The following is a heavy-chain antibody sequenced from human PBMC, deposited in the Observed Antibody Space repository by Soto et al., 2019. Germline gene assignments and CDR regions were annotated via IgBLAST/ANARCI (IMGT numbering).Heavy chain of an antibody. CDR1: GFTFSDYY. CDR2: ISSSSSYT. Sequence: GGSLRLSCAASGFTFSDYYMSWIRQAPGKGLEWVSYISSSSSYTNYADSVKGRFTISRDNAKNSLYLQMNSLRAEDTAVYYCARLRELAAAEGFNWFDPWGQGTLVTVSS. CDR3: ARLRELAAAEGFNWFDP. J-gene: IGHJ5*02. V-gene: IGHV3-11*06. D-gene: IGHD6-13*01.